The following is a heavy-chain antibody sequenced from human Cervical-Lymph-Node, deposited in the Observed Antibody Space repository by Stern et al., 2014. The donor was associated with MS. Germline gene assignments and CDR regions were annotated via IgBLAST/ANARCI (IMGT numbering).Heavy chain of an antibody. CDR3: ARERAFDI. Sequence: QLQLQESGPGLVKPSETLSLTCTVSGGSISSYYWSWIRQPPGKGLEWIGYLYYSGSTNYNPSLKSRVTISVDTSKNQFSLKLSSVTAADTAVYYCARERAFDIWGQGTMVTVSS. CDR1: GGSISSYY. J-gene: IGHJ3*02. CDR2: LYYSGST. V-gene: IGHV4-59*01.